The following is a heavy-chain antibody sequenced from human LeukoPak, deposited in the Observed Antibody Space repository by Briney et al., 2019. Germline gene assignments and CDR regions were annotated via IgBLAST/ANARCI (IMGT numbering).Heavy chain of an antibody. CDR3: ARSDYSYYYYGRDV. CDR1: GGTFSSYA. D-gene: IGHD2-21*02. Sequence: ASVKVSCKASGGTFSSYAISWVRQAPGQGLEWMGGIIPIFGTANYAQKFQGRVTITADESTSTAYMELSSLRSEDTSVYYCARSDYSYYYYGRDVWGKGTTVPVSS. J-gene: IGHJ6*04. V-gene: IGHV1-69*13. CDR2: IIPIFGTA.